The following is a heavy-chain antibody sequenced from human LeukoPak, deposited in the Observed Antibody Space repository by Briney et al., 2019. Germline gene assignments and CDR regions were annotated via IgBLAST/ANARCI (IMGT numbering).Heavy chain of an antibody. CDR1: GGAISRYY. CDR2: IYYSGST. D-gene: IGHD3-3*01. Sequence: SETLSLTCSVSGGAISRYYWSWIRQPPGKGLEWIGYIYYSGSTNYNPSLKSRVTISVDTSKNLFSLKLTSVTAADTALYYCVREKLFYDFWSGSHGAFDVWGQGTMVSVSS. V-gene: IGHV4-59*12. CDR3: VREKLFYDFWSGSHGAFDV. J-gene: IGHJ3*01.